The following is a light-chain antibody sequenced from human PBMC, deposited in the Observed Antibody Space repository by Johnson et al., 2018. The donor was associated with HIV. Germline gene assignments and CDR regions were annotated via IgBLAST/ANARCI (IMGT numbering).Light chain of an antibody. CDR2: DNN. Sequence: QSLLTQPPSVSAAPGQKVTISCSGSSSNIGNNYVSWYQQLPGTAPKLLIYDNNKRPSGIPDRFSGSKSGTSATLGITGLQTGDEADYYCGTWDSSLSAFYVFRTGTKVTVL. V-gene: IGLV1-51*01. J-gene: IGLJ1*01. CDR3: GTWDSSLSAFYV. CDR1: SSNIGNNY.